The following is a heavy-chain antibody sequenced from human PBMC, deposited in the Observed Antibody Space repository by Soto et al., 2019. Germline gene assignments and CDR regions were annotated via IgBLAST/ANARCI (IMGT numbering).Heavy chain of an antibody. D-gene: IGHD2-15*01. Sequence: SETLSLTCTVSGGSISSGGYYWSWIRQHPGKGLEWIGYIYYSGSTYYNPSLKSRVTISVDTSKNQFSLKLSSVTAADTAVYYCARDRGVVVAATAGYNWFDPWGQGTLVTVSS. CDR1: GGSISSGGYY. V-gene: IGHV4-31*03. CDR2: IYYSGST. J-gene: IGHJ5*02. CDR3: ARDRGVVVAATAGYNWFDP.